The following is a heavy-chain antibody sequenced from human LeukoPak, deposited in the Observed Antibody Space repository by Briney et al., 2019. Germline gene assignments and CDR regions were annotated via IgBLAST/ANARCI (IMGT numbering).Heavy chain of an antibody. CDR3: ARETSSGWYDY. Sequence: SETLSLTCTVSGGSISSYYRSWIRQPAGKGLEWIGRIYTSGSTNYNPSLKSRVTISVDKSKNQFSLKLSSVTAADTAVYYCARETSSGWYDYWGQGTLVTVSS. CDR2: IYTSGST. V-gene: IGHV4-4*07. J-gene: IGHJ4*02. D-gene: IGHD6-19*01. CDR1: GGSISSYY.